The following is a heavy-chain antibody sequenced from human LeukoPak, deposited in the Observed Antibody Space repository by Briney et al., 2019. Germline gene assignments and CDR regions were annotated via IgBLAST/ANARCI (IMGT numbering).Heavy chain of an antibody. CDR3: ARLPYYDILTGYFNGEWFDP. D-gene: IGHD3-9*01. CDR2: IYYSGST. J-gene: IGHJ5*02. CDR1: GGSVSSGSYY. Sequence: SETLYLTCTVSGGSVSSGSYYWSWIRQPPGKGLEWIGYIYYSGSTNYNPSLKSRVTISVDTSKNQFSLKLSSVTAADTAVYYCARLPYYDILTGYFNGEWFDPWGQGTLVTVSS. V-gene: IGHV4-61*01.